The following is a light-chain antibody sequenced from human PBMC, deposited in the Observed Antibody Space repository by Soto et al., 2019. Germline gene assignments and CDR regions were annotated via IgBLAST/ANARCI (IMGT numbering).Light chain of an antibody. J-gene: IGKJ5*01. CDR2: DTS. V-gene: IGKV3-20*01. CDR3: QQYGNSPT. CDR1: QSVSSSY. Sequence: EIVLTQSPGTLSLSPGERATLSCRASQSVSSSYLAWYQQKPGQAPRLLIYDTSTRATGIPDRFSGSGSGTDFTLTISRLEPEDFAVYYCQQYGNSPTFGQGTRLEIK.